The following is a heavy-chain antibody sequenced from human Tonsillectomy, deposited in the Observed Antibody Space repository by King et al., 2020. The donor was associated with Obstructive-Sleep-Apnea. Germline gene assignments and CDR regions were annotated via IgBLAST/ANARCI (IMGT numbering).Heavy chain of an antibody. Sequence: VQLVESGAEVKKPGASVKVSCKSSGFTFTSYGISWVRQAPGQGLEWMGWISIYNGKTNYAQKFQGRVPMTTDTSASTGYMELRGLRSDDTAVYYCARVKHSGAVDWNLDIWGRGTLVTVSS. J-gene: IGHJ2*01. V-gene: IGHV1-18*04. CDR1: GFTFTSYG. CDR2: ISIYNGKT. CDR3: ARVKHSGAVDWNLDI. D-gene: IGHD3-10*01.